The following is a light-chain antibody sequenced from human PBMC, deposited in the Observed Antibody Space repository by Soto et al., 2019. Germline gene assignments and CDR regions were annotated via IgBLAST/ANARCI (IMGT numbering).Light chain of an antibody. CDR1: SSNIGSNT. Sequence: QSVLTQPPSASGTPGQRVTISCSGSSSNIGSNTVNWYQQLPGTAPQLLIYSNNQRPSGVPVRFSGSKSGTSASLAISGLQSEDEADYYCAAWDDSLNGYVFGTGTKLTVL. V-gene: IGLV1-44*01. CDR2: SNN. J-gene: IGLJ1*01. CDR3: AAWDDSLNGYV.